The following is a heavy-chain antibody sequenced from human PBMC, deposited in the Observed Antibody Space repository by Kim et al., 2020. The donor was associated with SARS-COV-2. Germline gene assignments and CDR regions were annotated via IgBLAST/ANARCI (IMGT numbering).Heavy chain of an antibody. CDR1: GGSISSGSYY. D-gene: IGHD6-13*01. J-gene: IGHJ5*02. Sequence: SETLSLTCTVSGGSISSGSYYWSWIRQPAGKGLEWIGRIYTSGSTNYNPSLKSRVTISVDTSKNQFSLKLSSVTAADTAVYYCARGGVAKAAAGRFWFDPWGQGTLVTVSS. CDR3: ARGGVAKAAAGRFWFDP. CDR2: IYTSGST. V-gene: IGHV4-61*02.